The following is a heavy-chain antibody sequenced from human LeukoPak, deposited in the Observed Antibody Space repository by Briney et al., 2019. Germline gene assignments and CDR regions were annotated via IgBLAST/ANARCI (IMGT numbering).Heavy chain of an antibody. V-gene: IGHV1-18*01. Sequence: ASVKVSCKASGYTFTSYGISWVRQAPGQGLEWMGWISAYNGNTNYAQKLRGRVTMTTDTSTSTAYMELRSLRSDGTAVYYCARDHGSPTLYYYYYYGMDVWGQGTTVTVSS. CDR2: ISAYNGNT. CDR3: ARDHGSPTLYYYYYYGMDV. J-gene: IGHJ6*02. CDR1: GYTFTSYG. D-gene: IGHD3-16*01.